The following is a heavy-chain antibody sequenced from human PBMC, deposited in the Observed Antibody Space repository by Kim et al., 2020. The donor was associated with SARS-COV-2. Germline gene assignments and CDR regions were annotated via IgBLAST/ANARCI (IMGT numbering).Heavy chain of an antibody. Sequence: GGSLRLSCAASGFTFSSYGMHWVRQAPGKGLEWVAVIWYDGSNKYYADSVKGRFTISRDNSKNTLYLQMNSLRAEDTAVYYCARVFLTLSQNYYDSSGYPDAFDIWGQGTMVTVSS. CDR3: ARVFLTLSQNYYDSSGYPDAFDI. D-gene: IGHD3-22*01. V-gene: IGHV3-33*08. CDR2: IWYDGSNK. J-gene: IGHJ3*02. CDR1: GFTFSSYG.